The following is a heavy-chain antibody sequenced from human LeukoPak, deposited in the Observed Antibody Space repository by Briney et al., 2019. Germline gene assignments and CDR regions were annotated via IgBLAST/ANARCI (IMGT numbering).Heavy chain of an antibody. Sequence: GGSLRLSCEASGFSIRNFWMTWVRQAPGKGLEWVAHLKGDGSEEYYVDSVKGRFTTYRDSAKNSLYLQMNSLRVDDTAFYYCARDGLTYARDYWGQGTLVTVSS. CDR2: LKGDGSEE. CDR3: ARDGLTYARDY. J-gene: IGHJ4*02. V-gene: IGHV3-7*01. D-gene: IGHD2-2*01. CDR1: GFSIRNFW.